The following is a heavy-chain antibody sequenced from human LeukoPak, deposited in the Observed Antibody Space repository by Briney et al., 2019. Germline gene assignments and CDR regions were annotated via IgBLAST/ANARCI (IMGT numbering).Heavy chain of an antibody. Sequence: GGSMRLSCAASGFTFSSYGMHWVRQAPGKGLEWVAVIWYDGSNKYYADSVKGRFTISRDNSKNTLYLQMNSLRAEDTAVYYCARESGNGYSSGWYPYYYYGMDVWGQGTTVTVSS. CDR3: ARESGNGYSSGWYPYYYYGMDV. D-gene: IGHD6-19*01. CDR2: IWYDGSNK. V-gene: IGHV3-33*01. J-gene: IGHJ6*02. CDR1: GFTFSSYG.